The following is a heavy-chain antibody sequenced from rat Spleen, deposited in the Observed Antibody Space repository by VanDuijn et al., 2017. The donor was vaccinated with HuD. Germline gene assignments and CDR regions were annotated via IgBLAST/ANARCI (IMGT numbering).Heavy chain of an antibody. Sequence: EVQLVESGGGLVQPGRSMKLSCAASGFTFSNYDMAWVRQAPTKGLEWVASISNDGSSTYYRDSVKGRLTISRDNAKSTQYLQMDSLRSEDTATYYCTIERNRYGGGYYVMDAWGQGASVTVSS. V-gene: IGHV5-20*01. D-gene: IGHD1-5*01. CDR3: TIERNRYGGGYYVMDA. CDR1: GFTFSNYD. J-gene: IGHJ4*01. CDR2: ISNDGSST.